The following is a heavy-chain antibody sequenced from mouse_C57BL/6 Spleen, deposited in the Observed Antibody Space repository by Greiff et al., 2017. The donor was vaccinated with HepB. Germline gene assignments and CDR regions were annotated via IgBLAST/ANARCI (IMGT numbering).Heavy chain of an antibody. J-gene: IGHJ2*01. D-gene: IGHD2-12*01. Sequence: EVQLQQSGPELVKPGASVKISCKASGYTFTDYYMNWVKQSHGKSLEWIGDINPNNGGTSYNQKFKGKATLTVDKSSSTAYMELRSLTSEDSAVYYCARKGLLYRTFDYWGQGTTLTVSS. CDR3: ARKGLLYRTFDY. CDR2: INPNNGGT. V-gene: IGHV1-26*01. CDR1: GYTFTDYY.